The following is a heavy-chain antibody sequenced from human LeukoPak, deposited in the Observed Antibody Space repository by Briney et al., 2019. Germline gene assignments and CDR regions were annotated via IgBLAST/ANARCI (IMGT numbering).Heavy chain of an antibody. CDR3: ARGTMVRGVIITSLDYYYYGMDV. CDR2: ISYDGSNK. J-gene: IGHJ6*02. V-gene: IGHV3-30*04. CDR1: GFTFSSYA. D-gene: IGHD3-10*01. Sequence: TGGSLRLSCAASGFTFSSYAMHWVRQAPGKGLEWVAVISYDGSNKYYADSVKGRFTISRDNSKNTLYLQMNSLRAEDTAVYYCARGTMVRGVIITSLDYYYYGMDVWGQGTTVTVSS.